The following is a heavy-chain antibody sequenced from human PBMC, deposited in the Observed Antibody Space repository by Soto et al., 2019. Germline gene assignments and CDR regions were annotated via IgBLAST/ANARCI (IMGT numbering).Heavy chain of an antibody. V-gene: IGHV3-23*01. Sequence: GSLRLSCAASGFTFSSYAMSWVRQTPGKGLEWVSAISGSGGSTYYADSVKGRFTISRDNSKNTLYLQMNSLRAEDTAVYYCAKDRSYTAMATDFDYWGQGTLVTVSS. CDR3: AKDRSYTAMATDFDY. CDR1: GFTFSSYA. CDR2: ISGSGGST. J-gene: IGHJ4*02. D-gene: IGHD5-18*01.